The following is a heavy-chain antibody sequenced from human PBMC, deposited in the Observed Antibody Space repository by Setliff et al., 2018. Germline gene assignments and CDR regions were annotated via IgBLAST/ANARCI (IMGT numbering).Heavy chain of an antibody. D-gene: IGHD5-12*01. V-gene: IGHV4-59*01. Sequence: SETLSLTCTVSGGSISGYYWSWIRQPLGKGLEWIGNIYYTGSPSCSPSLRSRGTISVDTSKNKFSLSLSSVTAADTAVYYCARGGYNGYAVFDDWGQGALVTSPQ. CDR1: GGSISGYY. CDR2: IYYTGSP. J-gene: IGHJ4*02. CDR3: ARGGYNGYAVFDD.